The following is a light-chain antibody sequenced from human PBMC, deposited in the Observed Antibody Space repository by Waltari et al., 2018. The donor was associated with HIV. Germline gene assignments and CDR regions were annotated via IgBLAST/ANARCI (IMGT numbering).Light chain of an antibody. CDR2: VNSDGSH. V-gene: IGLV4-69*01. Sequence: QLALTQSPSASASLGASVKLTCSLSSGHSTYAIAWHQQQPAKGPRFLMKVNSDGSHNKRDEIPNRFSGSSSGAERYLTISSLQYEDEADYYCQTWGAGIQVVGGGTKWTVL. J-gene: IGLJ2*01. CDR1: SGHSTYA. CDR3: QTWGAGIQV.